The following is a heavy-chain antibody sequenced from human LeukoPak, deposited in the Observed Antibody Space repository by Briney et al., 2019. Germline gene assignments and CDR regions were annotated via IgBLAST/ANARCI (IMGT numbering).Heavy chain of an antibody. CDR1: GFSFSSYW. CDR2: ISSDGSST. Sequence: GGSLRLSCAASGFSFSSYWMHWVRHAPGKGLVWVSRISSDGSSTTYADSVKGRFTISRDYAKNTVYLQMNSLRAEDTAVYYCARDIALGRIEYWGQGTLVTVSS. V-gene: IGHV3-74*03. CDR3: ARDIALGRIEY. J-gene: IGHJ4*02. D-gene: IGHD7-27*01.